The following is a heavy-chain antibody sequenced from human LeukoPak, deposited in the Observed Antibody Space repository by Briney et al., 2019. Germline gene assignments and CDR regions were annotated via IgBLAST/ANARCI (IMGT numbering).Heavy chain of an antibody. CDR3: ARHRGTVYTRRVGHAFDI. J-gene: IGHJ3*02. Sequence: SGTLSLTCTVSGGSISMYYLSWTRQAAGTGLEWMGRMYTSGSTNYTPSLKSRVTMSLDKSNNRFSLKLSCVTAADTAVYFCARHRGTVYTRRVGHAFDIWGQGTTVTVSS. V-gene: IGHV4-4*07. D-gene: IGHD1-14*01. CDR2: MYTSGST. CDR1: GGSISMYY.